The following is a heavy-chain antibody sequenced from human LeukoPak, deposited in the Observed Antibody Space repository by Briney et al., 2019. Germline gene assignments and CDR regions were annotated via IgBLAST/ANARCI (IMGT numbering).Heavy chain of an antibody. J-gene: IGHJ6*02. CDR3: ARDLAAAGTSYYYYGIDV. CDR2: ISYDGSNK. Sequence: PGGSLRLSCAASGFTFSSYAMHWVRQAPGKGLEWVAVISYDGSNKYYADSVKGRFTISRDNSKNTLYLQMNSLRAEDTAVYYCARDLAAAGTSYYYYGIDVWGQGTTVTVSS. D-gene: IGHD6-13*01. V-gene: IGHV3-30-3*01. CDR1: GFTFSSYA.